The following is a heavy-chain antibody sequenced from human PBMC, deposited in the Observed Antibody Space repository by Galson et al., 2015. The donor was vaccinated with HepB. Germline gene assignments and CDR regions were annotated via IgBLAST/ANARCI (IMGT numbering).Heavy chain of an antibody. D-gene: IGHD3-9*01. Sequence: SLRLSCAASGFTFSSYWMSWVRQAPGKGLEWVANIKQDGSEKYYVDSVKGRFTISRDNAKNSLYLQMNSLRAEDTAVYYCARSPGDWLLWRYFDYWGQGTLVTVSS. CDR2: IKQDGSEK. CDR1: GFTFSSYW. J-gene: IGHJ4*02. CDR3: ARSPGDWLLWRYFDY. V-gene: IGHV3-7*03.